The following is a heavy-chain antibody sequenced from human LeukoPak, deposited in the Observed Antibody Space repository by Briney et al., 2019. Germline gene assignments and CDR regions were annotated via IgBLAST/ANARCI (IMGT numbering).Heavy chain of an antibody. CDR1: GFTFSSYV. D-gene: IGHD5-24*01. J-gene: IGHJ4*02. V-gene: IGHV3-30-3*01. CDR2: IYYDGSKK. CDR3: ARGPDGYYSHFDY. Sequence: PGRSLRHSCAASGFTFSSYVMHWVRQAPGKGLEWVAVIYYDGSKKYYADSVEGRFTISRDNSKNTLYLHMKSLRVEDTAVYYCARGPDGYYSHFDYWAQGPVDTVSS.